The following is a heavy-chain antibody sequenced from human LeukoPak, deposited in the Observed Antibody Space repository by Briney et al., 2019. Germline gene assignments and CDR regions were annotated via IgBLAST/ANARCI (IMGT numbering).Heavy chain of an antibody. J-gene: IGHJ4*02. Sequence: ASVKVSCKASGYTFTSYYMHWVRQAPGQGLEWMGIINPSGGSTNYAQKFQGRVTMTRDTSISTAYMELSRLRSDDTAVYYCAREHCTNGVCSYGILDYWGQGTLVTVSS. D-gene: IGHD2-8*01. CDR2: INPSGGST. V-gene: IGHV1-2*02. CDR3: AREHCTNGVCSYGILDY. CDR1: GYTFTSYY.